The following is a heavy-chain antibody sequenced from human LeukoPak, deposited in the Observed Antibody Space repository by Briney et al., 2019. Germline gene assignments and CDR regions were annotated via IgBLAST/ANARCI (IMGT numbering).Heavy chain of an antibody. CDR2: IKQDGSEK. V-gene: IGHV3-7*01. D-gene: IGHD2-2*02. CDR1: GFTFSSYW. Sequence: GGSLRLSCAASGFTFSSYWMSWVRQAPGKGLEWVANIKQDGSEKYYVDSVKGRFTISRDNAKNSLYLQMNCLRAEDTAVYYCARGVRYCSSTSCYTFDYWGQGTLVTVSS. CDR3: ARGVRYCSSTSCYTFDY. J-gene: IGHJ4*02.